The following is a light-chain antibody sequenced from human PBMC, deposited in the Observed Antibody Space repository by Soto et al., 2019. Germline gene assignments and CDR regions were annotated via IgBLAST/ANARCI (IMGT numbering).Light chain of an antibody. CDR1: SSDVGSYHL. V-gene: IGLV2-23*03. J-gene: IGLJ2*01. CDR3: CSYGGFSTFVI. CDR2: EGS. Sequence: QSALTQPASVSGSPGQSITISCTGTSSDVGSYHLVSWYQHHPGKAPKLIIYEGSKRPSDISSRFSGSRSGNTASLTISGLQAEDEADYHCCSYGGFSTFVIFGGGTKVTDL.